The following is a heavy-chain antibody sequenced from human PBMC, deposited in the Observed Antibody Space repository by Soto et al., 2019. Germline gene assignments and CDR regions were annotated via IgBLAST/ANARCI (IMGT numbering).Heavy chain of an antibody. CDR3: ARAPTRKYYDFWSGFLEYGMDV. CDR2: ISAYNGNT. D-gene: IGHD3-3*01. J-gene: IGHJ6*02. Sequence: ASVKVSCKASGYTFTSYGISWVRQAPGQGLEWMGWISAYNGNTNYAQKLQGRVTMTTDTSTSTAYMELRSLRSDDTAVYYCARAPTRKYYDFWSGFLEYGMDVWGQRTTVTVSS. V-gene: IGHV1-18*01. CDR1: GYTFTSYG.